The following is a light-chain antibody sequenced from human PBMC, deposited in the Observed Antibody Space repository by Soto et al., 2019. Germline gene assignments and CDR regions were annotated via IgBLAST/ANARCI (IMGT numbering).Light chain of an antibody. CDR1: QSVRTN. CDR3: QQRSNGPPVT. CDR2: GAS. J-gene: IGKJ4*01. Sequence: TESPATRSRSAVERATVPCRSSQSVRTNLAWYQHKPGQSPRLLIYGASNRATGFPARFSGSGSGTDFTLTISSLEPEDFVVYHCQQRSNGPPVTFGGGTKVDIK. V-gene: IGKV3-11*01.